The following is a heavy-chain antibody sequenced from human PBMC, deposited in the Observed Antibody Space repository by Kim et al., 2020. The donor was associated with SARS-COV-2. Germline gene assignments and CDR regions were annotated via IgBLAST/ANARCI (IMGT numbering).Heavy chain of an antibody. CDR1: GFNFTNYG. CDR3: VKEAAFTTVVVDYYFDY. CDR2: VSYEGSNT. D-gene: IGHD2-15*01. J-gene: IGHJ4*02. V-gene: IGHV3-30*18. Sequence: GGSLRLSCVASGFNFTNYGMHWVRQAPGKGLEWVGIVSYEGSNTYYAASVKGRFTISRDNSKNTLYLQMNSLRTEDTARYFCVKEAAFTTVVVDYYFDYWGQGTLVTVSS.